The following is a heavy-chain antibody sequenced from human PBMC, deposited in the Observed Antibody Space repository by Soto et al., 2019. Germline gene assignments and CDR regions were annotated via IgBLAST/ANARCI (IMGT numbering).Heavy chain of an antibody. V-gene: IGHV3-30*18. CDR3: AKDRLGGTFYTTLGF. CDR2: ITYDGSNK. Sequence: SLRLSCQASVFNFDNYGMHWVRQAPDKGLEWVAVITYDGSNKYYADSVKGRFTISRDNSKNTLSLHLNTLKPEDTAVYHCAKDRLGGTFYTTLGFWGQGTLVTVSS. CDR1: VFNFDNYG. D-gene: IGHD2-15*01. J-gene: IGHJ4*02.